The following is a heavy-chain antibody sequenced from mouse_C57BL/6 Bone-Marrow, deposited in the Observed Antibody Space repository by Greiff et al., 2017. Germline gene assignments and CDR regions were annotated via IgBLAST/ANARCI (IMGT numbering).Heavy chain of an antibody. J-gene: IGHJ4*01. CDR1: GYTFTSYW. CDR2: IDPSDSYT. Sequence: VKLQESGAELVMPGASVKLSCKASGYTFTSYWMPWVKQRPGQGLEWIGEIDPSDSYTNYNQKFKGKSTLTVDKSSSTAYMQLSSLTSEDSAVXYCARKDYAIDYWGQGTSVTVSS. CDR3: ARKDYAIDY. V-gene: IGHV1-69*01.